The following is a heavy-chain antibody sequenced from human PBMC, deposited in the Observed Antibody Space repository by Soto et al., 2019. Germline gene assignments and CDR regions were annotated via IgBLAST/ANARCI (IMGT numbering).Heavy chain of an antibody. J-gene: IGHJ4*02. CDR1: GFSFSNAW. Sequence: EVQLVESGGGLVKPGGSLRLSCAASGFSFSNAWMKWVRQAPGKGLEWVGRIKSEADGGTTDHAAAVQGSFIISRDESKDILFLQMDSLITEDSAVYYCAYYRDSSSRPVDFWGQGTLVTVSS. CDR3: AYYRDSSSRPVDF. D-gene: IGHD3-22*01. V-gene: IGHV3-15*07. CDR2: IKSEADGGTT.